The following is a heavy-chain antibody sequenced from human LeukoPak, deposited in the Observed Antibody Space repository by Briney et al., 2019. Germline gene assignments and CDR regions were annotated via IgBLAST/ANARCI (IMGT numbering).Heavy chain of an antibody. D-gene: IGHD3-10*01. CDR1: GGTFSSYA. V-gene: IGHV1-69*01. CDR3: ASTQITMVRGANLPHYYYYYMDV. CDR2: IIPIFGTA. J-gene: IGHJ6*03. Sequence: GSSVKVSCKASGGTFSSYAISWVRQAPGQGLEWMGGIIPIFGTANYAQKFQGRVTITADESTSTAYMELSSLRSEDTAVYYCASTQITMVRGANLPHYYYYYMDVWGKGTTVTISS.